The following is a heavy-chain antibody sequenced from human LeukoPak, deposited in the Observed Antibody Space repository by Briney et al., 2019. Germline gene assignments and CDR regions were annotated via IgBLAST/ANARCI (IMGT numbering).Heavy chain of an antibody. J-gene: IGHJ4*02. D-gene: IGHD4-17*01. CDR3: AKDRSMTTVTPFDN. V-gene: IGHV3-30*02. CDR1: GFTFSSYG. CDR2: IQYDGNNE. Sequence: GGSLRLSCAASGFTFSSYGVHWVRQAPGRGLEWVAFIQYDGNNEYYADSVQGRFTISRDNFKNTVYLQLSSLRVEDTAVYYCAKDRSMTTVTPFDNWGQGTLVAVSS.